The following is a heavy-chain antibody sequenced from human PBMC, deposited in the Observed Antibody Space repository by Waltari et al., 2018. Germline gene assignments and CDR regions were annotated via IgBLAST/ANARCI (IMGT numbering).Heavy chain of an antibody. J-gene: IGHJ4*02. CDR3: AKGPYCSGGNCYQPYVDY. CDR1: GRTFSHYV. CDR2: VGAGGAFS. V-gene: IGHV3-23*01. Sequence: EVQLLESGGGLVQPGGSLRLSCVASGRTFSHYVMNWVRQAPGKGLGGVSAVGAGGAFSYYAGCLKGRFTFSTDNSKNTLDLQMNSLSAEDTAVYYCAKGPYCSGGNCYQPYVDYWGQGTLVTVSS. D-gene: IGHD2-15*01.